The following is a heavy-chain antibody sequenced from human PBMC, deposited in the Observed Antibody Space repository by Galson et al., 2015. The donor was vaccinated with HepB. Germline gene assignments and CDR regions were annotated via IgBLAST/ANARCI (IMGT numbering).Heavy chain of an antibody. CDR3: VRQTRDGDKHRGYHFDF. CDR1: GYIFTNFW. J-gene: IGHJ4*02. CDR2: IYPADSDT. D-gene: IGHD5-24*01. V-gene: IGHV5-51*07. Sequence: QSGAEVKKPGESLKISCQGSGYIFTNFWIAWVHQMPGKGLELMGMIYPADSDTIYSPSFHGQVTMSADTSISTAYLHWSSLQASDSAVYYCVRQTRDGDKHRGYHFDFWGRGSLVTVSS.